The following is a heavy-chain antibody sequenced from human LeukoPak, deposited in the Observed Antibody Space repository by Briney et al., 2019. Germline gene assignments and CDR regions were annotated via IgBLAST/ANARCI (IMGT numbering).Heavy chain of an antibody. CDR2: VNPATGGT. CDR1: GYTFTDYY. J-gene: IGHJ4*02. V-gene: IGHV1-2*06. Sequence: ASVKVSCKASGYTFTDYYVHWVQQAPGQGLEWMGRVNPATGGTNYAQKFQGRVTMTRDTSINTAYMELSRLTPDDTAIYYCARVGPTSYFDYWGQGTLVTVSS. CDR3: ARVGPTSYFDY.